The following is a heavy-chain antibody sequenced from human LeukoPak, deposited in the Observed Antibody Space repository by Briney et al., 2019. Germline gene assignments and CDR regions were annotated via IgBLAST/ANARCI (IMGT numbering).Heavy chain of an antibody. CDR1: GYTFTSYG. CDR2: ISAYNGNT. V-gene: IGHV1-18*01. Sequence: ASVKLSCKASGYTFTSYGISWVRQAPGQGLEWMGSISAYNGNTNYAQKLQGRVTMTTDTSTTTASMELRSLRSDDTAVYYCARGLECLTDSEIYFDYWGQGTLVTVSS. J-gene: IGHJ4*02. D-gene: IGHD3-3*01. CDR3: ARGLECLTDSEIYFDY.